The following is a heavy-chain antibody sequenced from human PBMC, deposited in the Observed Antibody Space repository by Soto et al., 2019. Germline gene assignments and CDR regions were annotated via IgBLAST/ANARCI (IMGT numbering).Heavy chain of an antibody. D-gene: IGHD1-26*01. CDR3: AIDNVGGELHKGELEY. CDR2: INAGNGKT. Sequence: QVQLVQSGAEVKKPGASVKVSCKASGYTFNSYVLHWVRQAPGQRLEWMGWINAGNGKTKYAQKLQGRLTEARDTSASAAYMELSSLRSEDPAVYYCAIDNVGGELHKGELEYWGQRTLVTVSS. J-gene: IGHJ4*02. V-gene: IGHV1-3*01. CDR1: GYTFNSYV.